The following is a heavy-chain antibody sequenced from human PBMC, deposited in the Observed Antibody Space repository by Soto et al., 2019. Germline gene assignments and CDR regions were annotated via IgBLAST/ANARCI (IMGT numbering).Heavy chain of an antibody. J-gene: IGHJ5*02. CDR3: ARERRYSSGWEGWFDP. CDR1: VFTFSSYW. Sequence: LRLSCAASVFTFSSYWMSWVRQAPGKGLEWVANIKQDGSEKYYVDSVKGRFTISRDNAKNSLYLQMNSLRAEDTAVYYCARERRYSSGWEGWFDPWGQGTLVTVSS. CDR2: IKQDGSEK. V-gene: IGHV3-7*01. D-gene: IGHD6-19*01.